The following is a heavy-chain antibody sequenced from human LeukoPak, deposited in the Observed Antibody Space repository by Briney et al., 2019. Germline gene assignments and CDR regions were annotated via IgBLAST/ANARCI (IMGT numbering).Heavy chain of an antibody. V-gene: IGHV4-59*12. J-gene: IGHJ4*02. CDR2: IYYSGST. CDR3: ARDRGLLWFGEKLYYFDY. Sequence: TSETLSLTCTVSGGSISSYYWSWIRQPPGKGLEWIGYIYYSGSTNYNPSLKSRVTMSVDTSKNQFSLKLSSVTAADTAVYYCARDRGLLWFGEKLYYFDYWGQGTLVTVSS. CDR1: GGSISSYY. D-gene: IGHD3-10*01.